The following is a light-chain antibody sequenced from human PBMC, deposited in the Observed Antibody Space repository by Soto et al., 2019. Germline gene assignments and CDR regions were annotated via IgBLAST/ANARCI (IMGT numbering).Light chain of an antibody. V-gene: IGKV1-5*01. CDR1: QSILSW. CDR2: DAS. Sequence: DIQMTPSPSTLSASVGDRVTLTCPASQSILSWLAWYQHKPGKAPKLLIYDASSLESGVPSRFSGSRSGTEFTLTISSLQTEDVATYYCQKYNSAPRTFGQGTKVDIK. CDR3: QKYNSAPRT. J-gene: IGKJ1*01.